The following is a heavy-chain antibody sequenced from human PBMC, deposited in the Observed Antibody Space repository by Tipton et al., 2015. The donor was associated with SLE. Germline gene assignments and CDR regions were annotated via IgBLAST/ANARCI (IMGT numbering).Heavy chain of an antibody. V-gene: IGHV5-51*03. J-gene: IGHJ6*03. D-gene: IGHD6-13*01. CDR1: EYTFTTSY. Sequence: QLVQSGAEVKKPGESLTISCKGSEYTFTTSYIGWVRQVPGKGLEWMGIMHPSGSDIRYSPSFQGQVTISADKSITTAYLQWSSLKASDTAIYYCARGRIAAPGQRAGYYHYMDVWGKGTTVTVSS. CDR2: MHPSGSDI. CDR3: ARGRIAAPGQRAGYYHYMDV.